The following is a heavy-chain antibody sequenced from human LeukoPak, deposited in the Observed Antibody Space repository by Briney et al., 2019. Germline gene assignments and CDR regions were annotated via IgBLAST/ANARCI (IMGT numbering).Heavy chain of an antibody. V-gene: IGHV3-21*01. J-gene: IGHJ6*03. D-gene: IGHD5-18*01. Sequence: GGSLRLSCAASGFTFSSYSMNWVRQAPGKGLEWVSSISSSSSYIYYADSVKGRFTISRDNAKNSLYLQMNSLRAEDTAVYYCARVGYSYGWGSASFYYYYMDVWGKGNPGHRLL. CDR2: ISSSSSYI. CDR3: ARVGYSYGWGSASFYYYYMDV. CDR1: GFTFSSYS.